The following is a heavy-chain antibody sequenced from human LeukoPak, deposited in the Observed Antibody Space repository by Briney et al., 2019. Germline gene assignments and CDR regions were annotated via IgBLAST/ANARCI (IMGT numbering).Heavy chain of an antibody. Sequence: GGSLRPSCAASGFTFSSYGMHWVRQAPGKGLEWVAFIRYDGSNKYYADSVKGRFTISRDNSKNTLYLQMNSLRAEDTAVYYCAKSSYSSSWSTFDPWGQGTLVTVSS. CDR2: IRYDGSNK. D-gene: IGHD6-13*01. CDR3: AKSSYSSSWSTFDP. CDR1: GFTFSSYG. J-gene: IGHJ5*02. V-gene: IGHV3-30*02.